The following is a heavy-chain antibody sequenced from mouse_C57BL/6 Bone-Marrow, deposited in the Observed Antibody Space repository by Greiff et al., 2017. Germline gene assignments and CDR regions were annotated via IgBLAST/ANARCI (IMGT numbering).Heavy chain of an antibody. Sequence: VQLQQSGAELVRPGASVTLSCTASGFNIKDDYMHWVKQRPEQGLEWIGWIDPENGDTEYASKFQGKATITADTSSNTAYLQLSSLTSEDTAVYYCTTDSSGYYFDYWGQGTTLTVSS. D-gene: IGHD3-2*02. V-gene: IGHV14-4*01. CDR1: GFNIKDDY. J-gene: IGHJ2*01. CDR3: TTDSSGYYFDY. CDR2: IDPENGDT.